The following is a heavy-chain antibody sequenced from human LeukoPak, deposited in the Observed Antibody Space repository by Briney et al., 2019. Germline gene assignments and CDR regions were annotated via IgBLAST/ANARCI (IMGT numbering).Heavy chain of an antibody. V-gene: IGHV5-51*01. Sequence: GESLKISCKGSGYSFTSYWIGWVRQMPGKGLEWMGIIYPGDSDTRYSPSFQGQVTISADKSISTAYLQWSSLKASDTAMYYCARLLGYCSGGSCHADYWGQGTLATVSS. CDR2: IYPGDSDT. D-gene: IGHD2-15*01. CDR3: ARLLGYCSGGSCHADY. J-gene: IGHJ4*02. CDR1: GYSFTSYW.